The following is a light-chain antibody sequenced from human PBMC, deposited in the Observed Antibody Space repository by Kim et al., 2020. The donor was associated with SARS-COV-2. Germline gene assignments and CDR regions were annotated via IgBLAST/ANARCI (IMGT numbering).Light chain of an antibody. V-gene: IGLV2-18*02. CDR2: EVS. J-gene: IGLJ2*01. CDR1: SSDVGSYNR. CDR3: SSYTSSSTVV. Sequence: SELTQPPSVSGSPGQSVTISCTGTSSDVGSYNRVSWYQQPPGTAPKLMIYEVSNRPSGVPDRFSGSKSGNTASLTISGLQAEDEADYYCSSYTSSSTVV.